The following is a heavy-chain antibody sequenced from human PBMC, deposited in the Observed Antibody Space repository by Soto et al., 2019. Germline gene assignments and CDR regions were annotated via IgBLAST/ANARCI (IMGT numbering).Heavy chain of an antibody. J-gene: IGHJ4*02. CDR2: IYYSGST. CDR3: ARQLTMVRGVYQYYFDY. Sequence: SETLSLTCTVSGGSISSSSYYWGWIRQPPGKGLEWIGSIYYSGSTYYNPSLKSRVTISVDTSKKQFSLKLSSVTAADTAVFYCARQLTMVRGVYQYYFDYWGQGTLVTVSS. V-gene: IGHV4-39*01. D-gene: IGHD3-10*01. CDR1: GGSISSSSYY.